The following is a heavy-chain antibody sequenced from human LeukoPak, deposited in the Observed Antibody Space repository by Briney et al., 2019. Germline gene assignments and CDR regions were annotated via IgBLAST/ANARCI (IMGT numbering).Heavy chain of an antibody. CDR3: ARDLRNREDY. D-gene: IGHD3-10*01. V-gene: IGHV3-7*01. J-gene: IGHJ4*02. CDR1: GFTFSSSA. Sequence: GGSLRLSCAASGFTFSSSAMSWVRQAPGKGLEWVANIKQDGSEKYYVDSVKGRFTISRDNAKNSLYLQMNSLRAEDTAVYYCARDLRNREDYWGQGTLVTVSS. CDR2: IKQDGSEK.